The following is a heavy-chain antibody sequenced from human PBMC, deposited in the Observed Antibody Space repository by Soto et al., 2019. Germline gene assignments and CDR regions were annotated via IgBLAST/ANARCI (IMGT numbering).Heavy chain of an antibody. Sequence: SVKVSCKASGGTFSSYAISWVREAPGQGLEWMGGIIPIFGTANYAQKFQGRVTITADESTSTAYMELSSLRSEDTAVYYCARDGTEYSSSSEGYYGMDVWGQGTTVTVSS. CDR2: IIPIFGTA. CDR1: GGTFSSYA. V-gene: IGHV1-69*13. D-gene: IGHD6-6*01. CDR3: ARDGTEYSSSSEGYYGMDV. J-gene: IGHJ6*02.